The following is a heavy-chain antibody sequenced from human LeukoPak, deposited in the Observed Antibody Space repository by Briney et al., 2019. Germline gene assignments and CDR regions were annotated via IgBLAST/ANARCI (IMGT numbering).Heavy chain of an antibody. J-gene: IGHJ6*02. CDR1: GFTFSSYS. V-gene: IGHV3-21*04. D-gene: IGHD6-19*01. CDR2: ISSSSSYI. CDR3: AKGDSGSYYYYGMDV. Sequence: GGSLRLSCAASGFTFSSYSMNWVRQAPGKGLEWVSSISSSSSYIYYADSVKGRFTISRDNAKNSLYLQMSSLRPEDTAFYYCAKGDSGSYYYYGMDVWGRGTTVTVSS.